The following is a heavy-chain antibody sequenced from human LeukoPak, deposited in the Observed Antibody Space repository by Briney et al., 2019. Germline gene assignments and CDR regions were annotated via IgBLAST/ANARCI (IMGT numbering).Heavy chain of an antibody. D-gene: IGHD4/OR15-4a*01. V-gene: IGHV3-7*01. CDR1: GFTFRSYW. CDR2: IKQDGSEK. J-gene: IGHJ3*01. CDR3: ARMGSALEVGANGFDV. Sequence: GGSLRLSWAASGFTFRSYWMSWVRQAPGKGLEWVANIKQDGSEKYYADSVKGRFTISRDNSKNTLYLQMSSLRVEDTAVYYCARMGSALEVGANGFDVWGPGTMVTFSS.